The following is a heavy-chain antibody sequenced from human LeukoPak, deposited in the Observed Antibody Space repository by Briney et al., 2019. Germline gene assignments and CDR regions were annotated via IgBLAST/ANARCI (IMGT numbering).Heavy chain of an antibody. CDR2: ISSSSSTI. V-gene: IGHV3-48*01. Sequence: GGSLRLSCAASGFTFSSHSMNWVRQVPGKGLEWVSYISSSSSTIYYADSVKGRFTISRDNAKNSLYLQMNSLRAEDTAVYYCARGAYYYEDWGQGTLVTVSS. J-gene: IGHJ4*02. CDR1: GFTFSSHS. D-gene: IGHD3-22*01. CDR3: ARGAYYYED.